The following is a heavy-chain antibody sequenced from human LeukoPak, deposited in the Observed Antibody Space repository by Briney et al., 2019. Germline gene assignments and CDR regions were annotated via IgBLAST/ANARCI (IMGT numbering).Heavy chain of an antibody. D-gene: IGHD6-13*01. J-gene: IGHJ4*02. Sequence: PGGSLRLSCAASGFSFSTYWMSWVRQAPGKGLEWVANIKQDGSEKYYVDSVKGRSTISRDNGKNSLYLQMNSLRAEDTAVYYCARLGTAEGTLEDYWGQGTLVTVSS. V-gene: IGHV3-7*01. CDR1: GFSFSTYW. CDR2: IKQDGSEK. CDR3: ARLGTAEGTLEDY.